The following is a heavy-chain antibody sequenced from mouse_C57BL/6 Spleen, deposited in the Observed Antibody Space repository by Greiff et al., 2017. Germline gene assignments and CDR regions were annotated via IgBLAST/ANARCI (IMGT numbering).Heavy chain of an antibody. CDR2: IYPRSGNT. CDR3: AMSEGPLGWFAY. Sequence: VQLQQSGAELARPGASVKLSCKASGYTFTSYGISWVKQRTGQGLVWIGEIYPRSGNTYYNEKFKGKATLTADKSSSTAYMELRSLTSEDSAVYFCAMSEGPLGWFAYWGQGTLVTVSA. D-gene: IGHD3-3*01. CDR1: GYTFTSYG. J-gene: IGHJ3*01. V-gene: IGHV1-81*01.